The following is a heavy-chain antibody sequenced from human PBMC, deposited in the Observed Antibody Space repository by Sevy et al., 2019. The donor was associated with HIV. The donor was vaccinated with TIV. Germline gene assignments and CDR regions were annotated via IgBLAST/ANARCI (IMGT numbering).Heavy chain of an antibody. CDR1: GITFSESL. CDR3: ARVFSGSAPGFDY. CDR2: IKQDGSQK. D-gene: IGHD6-19*01. J-gene: IGHJ4*02. Sequence: GGSLRLSCASSGITFSESLMSWVRQAPGKGLEWVASIKQDGSQKYYVDSVKGQFSISRDNAKNSLYLQMNSLRGDDTALYYCARVFSGSAPGFDYWGQGTLVTVSS. V-gene: IGHV3-7*01.